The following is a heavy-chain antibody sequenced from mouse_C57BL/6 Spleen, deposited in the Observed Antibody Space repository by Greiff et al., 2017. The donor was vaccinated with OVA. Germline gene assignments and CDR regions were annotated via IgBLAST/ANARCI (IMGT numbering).Heavy chain of an antibody. D-gene: IGHD1-1*01. CDR3: ARSYYGSSSYYAMDY. Sequence: VKLQESGAELARPGASVKMSCKASGYTFTSYTMHWVKQRPGQGLEWIGYINPSSGYTKYNQKFKDKATLTADKSSSTAYMQLSSLTSEDSAVYYCARSYYGSSSYYAMDYWGQGTSVTVSS. J-gene: IGHJ4*01. V-gene: IGHV1-4*01. CDR1: GYTFTSYT. CDR2: INPSSGYT.